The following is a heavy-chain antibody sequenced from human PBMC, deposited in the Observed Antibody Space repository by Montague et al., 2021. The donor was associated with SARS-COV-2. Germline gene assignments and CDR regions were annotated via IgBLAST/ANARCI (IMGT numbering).Heavy chain of an antibody. V-gene: IGHV6-1*01. D-gene: IGHD6-19*01. CDR2: TCFRSSFYN. Sequence: CAISGDSVSSSTVAWNWLRQSPSRGLEWLGRTCFRSSFYNDYALSVKSRLNIQPDSAKNQFSLQLTFVTPEDTAIYYCARQDTSGWLTFDYWGQGILVTVSS. CDR3: ARQDTSGWLTFDY. J-gene: IGHJ4*02. CDR1: GDSVSSSTVA.